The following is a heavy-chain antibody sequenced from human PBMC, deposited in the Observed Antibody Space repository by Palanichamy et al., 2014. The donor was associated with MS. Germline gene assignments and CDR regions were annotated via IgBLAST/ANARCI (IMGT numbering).Heavy chain of an antibody. CDR2: ISSSSSYI. Sequence: EVQAGGGLGEGRGQAWGVPSRLSCAASGFTFSSYSMNWVRQAPGKGLEWVSSISSSSSYIYYADSVKGRFTISRDNAKNSLYLQMNSLRAEDTAVYYCASGSGDYRAFDIWGQGTMVTVSS. V-gene: IGHV3-21*01. D-gene: IGHD4-17*01. CDR3: ASGSGDYRAFDI. J-gene: IGHJ3*02. CDR1: GFTFSSYS.